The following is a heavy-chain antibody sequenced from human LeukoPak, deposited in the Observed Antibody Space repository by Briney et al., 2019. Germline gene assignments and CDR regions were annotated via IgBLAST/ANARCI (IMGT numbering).Heavy chain of an antibody. J-gene: IGHJ4*02. Sequence: PGGSLRLSCAASGFTFSTHAMSWVRQAPGKGLEWVSAVGVSGGNTYYADSVKGRFTIPRDNSNNTLYLQMNSLRAEDTALYYCARRNFFDYWGQGTLVTVSS. CDR1: GFTFSTHA. CDR2: VGVSGGNT. V-gene: IGHV3-23*01. CDR3: ARRNFFDY.